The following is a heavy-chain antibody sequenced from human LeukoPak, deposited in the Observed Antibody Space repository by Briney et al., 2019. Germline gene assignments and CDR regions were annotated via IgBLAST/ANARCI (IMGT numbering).Heavy chain of an antibody. D-gene: IGHD6-19*01. CDR1: GFAFSSYA. V-gene: IGHV3-30*04. CDR3: AKDGGVAVAGTFDY. J-gene: IGHJ4*02. CDR2: ISSDGSFK. Sequence: GGSLRLSCAASGFAFSSYAMSWVRQAPGKGLEWVAVISSDGSFKYYADSVKGRFTISRDISKNTLSLQLNSLRTEDTAVYYCAKDGGVAVAGTFDYWGQGTLVSVSS.